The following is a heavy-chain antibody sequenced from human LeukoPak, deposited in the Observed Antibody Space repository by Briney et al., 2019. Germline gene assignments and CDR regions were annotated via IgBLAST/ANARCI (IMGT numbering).Heavy chain of an antibody. CDR1: GGSFSGYY. Sequence: SETLSLTCAVYGGSFSGYYWSWIRQPPGKGLEWIGEINHSGSTNYNPSLQSRVTISVDTSKNQFSLTLSSVTAADTAVYYCARGXSYXRGYYYYYMDVWGKGTTVTVSS. CDR2: INHSGST. V-gene: IGHV4-34*01. CDR3: ARGXSYXRGYYYYYMDV. D-gene: IGHD3-10*01. J-gene: IGHJ6*03.